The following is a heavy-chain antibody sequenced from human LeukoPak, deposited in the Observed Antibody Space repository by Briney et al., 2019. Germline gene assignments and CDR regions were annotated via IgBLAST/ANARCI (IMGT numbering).Heavy chain of an antibody. Sequence: PGGSLRLSCAASGFTFSSYWMSWVRQAPGKGLEWVANIKQDGSEKYYVDSVKGRFTISRDNAKNSLYLQMNSLRAEDTAVYYCARALEPVLERLLDDWGQGTLVTVSS. D-gene: IGHD1-26*01. CDR3: ARALEPVLERLLDD. CDR1: GFTFSSYW. J-gene: IGHJ4*02. CDR2: IKQDGSEK. V-gene: IGHV3-7*01.